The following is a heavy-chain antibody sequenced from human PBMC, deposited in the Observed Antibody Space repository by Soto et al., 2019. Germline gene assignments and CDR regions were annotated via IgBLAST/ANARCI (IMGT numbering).Heavy chain of an antibody. Sequence: SETLSLTCTVSGGSISSGGYYWSWIRQHPGKGLEWIGYIYYSGSTYYNPSLKSRVTISVDTSKNQFSLKLSSVTAADTAVYYCARDKGDFWSGSGDFDYWGQGTLVTVSS. CDR3: ARDKGDFWSGSGDFDY. CDR2: IYYSGST. CDR1: GGSISSGGYY. D-gene: IGHD3-3*01. J-gene: IGHJ4*02. V-gene: IGHV4-31*03.